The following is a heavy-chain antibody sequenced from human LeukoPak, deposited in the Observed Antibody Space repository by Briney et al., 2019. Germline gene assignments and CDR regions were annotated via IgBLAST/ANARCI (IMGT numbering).Heavy chain of an antibody. CDR2: IKQDGSEK. Sequence: GGSLRLSCAASGFTFSSYWMHWVRQDPGKGLEWVANIKQDGSEKYYVDSVKGRFTISRDNAKNSLYLQMNSLRAEDTAVYSCVRDGDTSGYTNWGQGTRVTVSS. J-gene: IGHJ4*02. CDR1: GFTFSSYW. CDR3: VRDGDTSGYTN. D-gene: IGHD3-22*01. V-gene: IGHV3-7*01.